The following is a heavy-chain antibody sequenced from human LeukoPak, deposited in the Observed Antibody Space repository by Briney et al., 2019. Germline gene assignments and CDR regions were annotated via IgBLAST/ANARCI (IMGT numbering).Heavy chain of an antibody. CDR2: ISGYNGNT. V-gene: IGHV1-18*01. Sequence: ASVKVSCKPSGYTFTRNGISWVRQAPGQGLEWMGWISGYNGNTKYAQKLQGRVTMTTDTSTSTAYMELRSLRSDDTAVYYCARDSLQIYYDSSGYHLDAFDNWGQGTMVTVSS. CDR1: GYTFTRNG. D-gene: IGHD3-22*01. CDR3: ARDSLQIYYDSSGYHLDAFDN. J-gene: IGHJ3*02.